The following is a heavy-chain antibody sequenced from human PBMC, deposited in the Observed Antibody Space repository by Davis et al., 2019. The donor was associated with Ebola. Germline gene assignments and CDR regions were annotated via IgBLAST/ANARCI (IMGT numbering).Heavy chain of an antibody. V-gene: IGHV1-18*01. CDR3: ARGARLGYYYYMDV. Sequence: ASVKVSCKASGGTFSSYAISWVRQAPGQGLEWMGWISAYNGHTNSAQNLQGRFTMTTDTSASTAYMELRSLRSDDTAVYHCARGARLGYYYYMDVWGKGTTVTVSS. CDR1: GGTFSSYA. CDR2: ISAYNGHT. D-gene: IGHD6-6*01. J-gene: IGHJ6*03.